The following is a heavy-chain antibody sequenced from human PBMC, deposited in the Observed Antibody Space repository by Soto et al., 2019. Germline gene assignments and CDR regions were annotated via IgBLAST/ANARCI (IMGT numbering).Heavy chain of an antibody. CDR1: SGSISSSNW. Sequence: QVQLQESGPGLVKPSGTLSLTCAVSSGSISSSNWWRWVRQPPGKGLEWIGEIYDSGSTNYNPSLQSRLTISVVKSNYLFSLKLSSVTAADTAVYYCARGYWGTLGYCSGGICYSGGNCFDPWRQGTLVTVSS. V-gene: IGHV4-4*02. J-gene: IGHJ5*02. CDR2: IYDSGST. CDR3: ARGYWGTLGYCSGGICYSGGNCFDP. D-gene: IGHD2-15*01.